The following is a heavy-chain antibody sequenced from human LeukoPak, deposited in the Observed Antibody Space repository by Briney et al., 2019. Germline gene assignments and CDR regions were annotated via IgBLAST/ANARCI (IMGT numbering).Heavy chain of an antibody. V-gene: IGHV3-72*01. J-gene: IGHJ4*02. Sequence: GGSLRLSCTASGFRFSDYYIDWVRQAPGKGLEWVGRSRPKANGYTTDYAASVKGRFSISRDDSKNSLDLQMNSLKTEDTAVYYCARTLGYCSSTSCYPLYFDYWGQGTLVTVSS. CDR1: GFRFSDYY. D-gene: IGHD2-2*01. CDR3: ARTLGYCSSTSCYPLYFDY. CDR2: SRPKANGYTT.